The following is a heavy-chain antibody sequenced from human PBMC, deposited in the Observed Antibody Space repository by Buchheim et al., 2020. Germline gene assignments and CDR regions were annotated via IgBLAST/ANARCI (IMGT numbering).Heavy chain of an antibody. Sequence: EVQLLESGGGLVQPGGSLRLSCRASGFTFSSYAMSWVRQAPGMGLEWVSTMTSSGGNTYYADSVQGRFTVSRDNSKNTLYLQMISLRAEETAAYYCAKIGHYYGSGNLYYYYGLDVWGQGTT. J-gene: IGHJ6*02. D-gene: IGHD3-10*01. CDR2: MTSSGGNT. CDR1: GFTFSSYA. V-gene: IGHV3-23*01. CDR3: AKIGHYYGSGNLYYYYGLDV.